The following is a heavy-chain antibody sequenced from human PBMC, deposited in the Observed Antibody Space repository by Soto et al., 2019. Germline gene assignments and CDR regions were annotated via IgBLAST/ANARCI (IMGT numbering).Heavy chain of an antibody. CDR1: GFTFSSYA. V-gene: IGHV3-23*01. D-gene: IGHD1-26*01. J-gene: IGHJ4*02. CDR3: AKDLGWDQGYFDY. CDR2: ISGSGGST. Sequence: TGGSLRLSCAASGFTFSSYAMSWVRQAPGKGLEWVSAISGSGGSTYYADSVKGRFTISRDNSKNTLYLQMNSLRAEDTAVYYCAKDLGWDQGYFDYWGQGTLVTVSS.